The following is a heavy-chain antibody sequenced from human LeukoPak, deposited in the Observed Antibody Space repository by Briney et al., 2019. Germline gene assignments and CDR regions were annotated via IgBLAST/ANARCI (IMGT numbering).Heavy chain of an antibody. D-gene: IGHD2-15*01. V-gene: IGHV3-23*01. J-gene: IGHJ1*01. CDR2: ISNTGGST. CDR3: AQQVGYCSSGSCHFTY. Sequence: GGSLRLSCAASGFSFNTYAMSWVRQAPGKGLEWVSAISNTGGSTYYADSVKGRFTISRDKSKNTLSLQMNSLRAEDTAVYYCAQQVGYCSSGSCHFTYWGQGTLVTVSS. CDR1: GFSFNTYA.